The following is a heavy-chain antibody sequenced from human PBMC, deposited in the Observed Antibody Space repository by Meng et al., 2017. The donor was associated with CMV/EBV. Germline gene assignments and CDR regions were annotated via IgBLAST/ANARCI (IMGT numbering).Heavy chain of an antibody. CDR2: ISYDGSNK. CDR1: GFTFSSYA. J-gene: IGHJ4*02. D-gene: IGHD3-22*01. V-gene: IGHV3-30-3*01. Sequence: GGSLRLSCAASGFTFSSYAMHWVRQAPGKGLEWVAVISYDGSNKYYADSVKGRFTISRDNSKNTLYLQMNSLRAEDTAVYYCARETYYYDSSGYYCLDYWGQGTLVNVSS. CDR3: ARETYYYDSSGYYCLDY.